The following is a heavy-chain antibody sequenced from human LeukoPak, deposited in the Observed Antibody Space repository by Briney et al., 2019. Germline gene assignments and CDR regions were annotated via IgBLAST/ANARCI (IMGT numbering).Heavy chain of an antibody. V-gene: IGHV3-30*04. D-gene: IGHD3-22*01. CDR3: ARTAYYYDSSGYDDAFDI. J-gene: IGHJ3*02. Sequence: PGRSLRLSCAASGIAFSNSIMHWVRQAPGKGLEWVSAMSFDGFSKYYADSLKGRFTISRDNAKNSLYLQMNSLRAEDTAVYYCARTAYYYDSSGYDDAFDIWGQGTMVTVSS. CDR2: MSFDGFSK. CDR1: GIAFSNSI.